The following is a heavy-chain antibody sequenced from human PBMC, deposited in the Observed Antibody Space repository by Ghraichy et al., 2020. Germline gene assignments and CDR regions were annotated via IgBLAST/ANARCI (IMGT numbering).Heavy chain of an antibody. CDR2: IYYSGST. V-gene: IGHV4-59*01. CDR3: ARTGYDFWSGYYG. J-gene: IGHJ4*02. CDR1: GGSISSYY. Sequence: SETLSLPCTVSGGSISSYYWSWIRQPPGKGLEWIGYIYYSGSTNYNPSLKSRVTISVDTSKNQFSLKLSSVTAADTAVYYCARTGYDFWSGYYGWGQGTLVTVSS. D-gene: IGHD3-3*01.